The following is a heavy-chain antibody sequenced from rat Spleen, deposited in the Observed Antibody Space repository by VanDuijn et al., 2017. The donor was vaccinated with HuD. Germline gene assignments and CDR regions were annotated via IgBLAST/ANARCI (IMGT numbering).Heavy chain of an antibody. Sequence: EVQLVESGGGLEQPGGSLKLSCAASGFTFSDYNMAWVRQAPKKGLEWVATIIYDGSRTYYRDSVKGRFTISRDNAKRTLYLQMDSLRSEDTATYYCTTPRDTAGIPPWGQGTLVTVSS. V-gene: IGHV5S10*01. J-gene: IGHJ3*01. CDR3: TTPRDTAGIPP. CDR2: IIYDGSRT. CDR1: GFTFSDYN. D-gene: IGHD1-4*01.